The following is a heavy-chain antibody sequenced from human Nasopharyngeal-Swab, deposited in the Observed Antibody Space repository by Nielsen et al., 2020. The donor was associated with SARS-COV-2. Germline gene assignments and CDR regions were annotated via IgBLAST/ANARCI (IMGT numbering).Heavy chain of an antibody. D-gene: IGHD2-2*02. J-gene: IGHJ5*02. CDR2: ISGSGGST. CDR3: AKDSCSSTSCYTWDWGENWFDP. Sequence: VRQAPGKGLEWVSAISGSGGSTYYADSVKGRFTISRDNSKNTLYLQMNSLRAEDTAVYYCAKDSCSSTSCYTWDWGENWFDPWGQGTLVPSPQ. V-gene: IGHV3-23*01.